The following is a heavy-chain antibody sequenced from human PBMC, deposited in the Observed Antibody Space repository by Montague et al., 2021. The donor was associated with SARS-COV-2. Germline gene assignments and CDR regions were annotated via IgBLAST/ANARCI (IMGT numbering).Heavy chain of an antibody. V-gene: IGHV6-1*01. Sequence: CAISGDSVWSNTAAWNWIRQSPSGGLEWLGRTNYRSKWTSDYVTSVEGRISIDPDTSKNQFLLHLRSVTPEDTGAYYCVRDTGSAQAGFDAWGQGTLVTVSS. CDR3: VRDTGSAQAGFDA. CDR1: GDSVWSNTAA. D-gene: IGHD4-17*01. J-gene: IGHJ4*02. CDR2: TNYRSKWTS.